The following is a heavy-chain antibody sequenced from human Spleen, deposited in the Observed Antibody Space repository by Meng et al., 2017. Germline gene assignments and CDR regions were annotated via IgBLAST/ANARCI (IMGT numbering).Heavy chain of an antibody. CDR2: IYSIGNT. CDR3: ASYVSGTYRFDP. Sequence: QVQLQESGPGLVKPSQTLSLTCTVSGGSIGSGDYFWNWIRQPPGKGLEWLGYIYSIGNTYYIPSLKSRLAFSLDTSKNQFSLQLSSVTAADTAVYYCASYVSGTYRFDPWGQGTLVTVSS. CDR1: GGSIGSGDYF. V-gene: IGHV4-30-4*01. J-gene: IGHJ5*02. D-gene: IGHD3-10*01.